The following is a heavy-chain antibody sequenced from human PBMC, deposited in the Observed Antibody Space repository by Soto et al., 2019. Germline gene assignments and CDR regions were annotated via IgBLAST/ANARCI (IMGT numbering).Heavy chain of an antibody. CDR1: GFTFSSYE. J-gene: IGHJ4*02. D-gene: IGHD3-10*01. Sequence: HPGGSLRLSCAASGFTFSSYEMHWVRQAPGKGLEWVSYISSSSNTIKYADSVKGRFTMSRDNDKNSLYLQMNSLRAEDTAVYYCARVPYYYGSRYFDYWGQGTLVTVSS. CDR3: ARVPYYYGSRYFDY. V-gene: IGHV3-48*03. CDR2: ISSSSNTI.